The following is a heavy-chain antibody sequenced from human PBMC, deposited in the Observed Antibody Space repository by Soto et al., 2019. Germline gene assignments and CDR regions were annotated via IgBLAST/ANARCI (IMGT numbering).Heavy chain of an antibody. Sequence: PGGSLRLSCAASGFTFSSYAMSWVRQAPGKGLEWVSPISGSGGSTYYADSVKGRFTISRDDSKNTVYLQMNGLRPEDTAVYFCVRTTVVSGTPDFDYWGQGTRVTVAS. CDR3: VRTTVVSGTPDFDY. D-gene: IGHD4-4*01. CDR2: ISGSGGST. CDR1: GFTFSSYA. V-gene: IGHV3-23*01. J-gene: IGHJ4*02.